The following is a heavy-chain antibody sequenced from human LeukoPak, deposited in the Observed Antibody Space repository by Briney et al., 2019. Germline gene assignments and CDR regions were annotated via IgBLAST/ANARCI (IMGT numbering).Heavy chain of an antibody. J-gene: IGHJ6*03. Sequence: PSETLSLTCAVYGGSFSGYYWSWIRQPPGKGLGWIGEINHSGSTNHNPSLKSRVTISVDTSKNQFSLKLSSVTAADTAVYYCARVLPRSSGWYGDYYYYMDVWGKGTTVTVSS. D-gene: IGHD6-19*01. CDR3: ARVLPRSSGWYGDYYYYMDV. V-gene: IGHV4-34*01. CDR2: INHSGST. CDR1: GGSFSGYY.